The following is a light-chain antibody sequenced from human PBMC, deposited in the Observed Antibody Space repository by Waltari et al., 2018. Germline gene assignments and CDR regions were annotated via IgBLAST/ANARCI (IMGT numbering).Light chain of an antibody. CDR3: NSYTGSSSWV. V-gene: IGLV2-14*01. Sequence: QSALTQPTSVSGSPGQSITISCTGTSRDVGFYNYVSWYQQYPGKVPRLLIYDVSGRPSVISSRFSGSKSGNTASLTISGLQADDEAEYYCNSYTGSSSWVFGGGTKLTVL. CDR2: DVS. J-gene: IGLJ3*02. CDR1: SRDVGFYNY.